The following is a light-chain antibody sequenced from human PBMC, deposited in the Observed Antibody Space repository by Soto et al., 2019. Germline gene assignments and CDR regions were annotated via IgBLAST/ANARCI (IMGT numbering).Light chain of an antibody. CDR3: QQYGSSPLT. V-gene: IGKV3-20*01. CDR1: QSVSSSY. CDR2: GAS. J-gene: IGKJ4*01. Sequence: EIVLTQSPCTRPLSPAERATLSCRASQSVSSSYLAWYQQKPGQPPRLLIYGASSRATGIPERFSGSGSGTDFTLTISRLEPEDFAVYYCQQYGSSPLTFGGGTKVDIK.